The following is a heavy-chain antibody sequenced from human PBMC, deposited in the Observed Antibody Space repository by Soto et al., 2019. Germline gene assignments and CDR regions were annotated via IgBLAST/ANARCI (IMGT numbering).Heavy chain of an antibody. J-gene: IGHJ4*02. CDR3: ARESEDLTSNFDY. CDR2: ISSTTNYI. Sequence: GGSLRLSCAASGFTFTSNSMNWVRQAPGKGLEWVSSISSTTNYIYYGDSMKGRFTISRDNAKNSLYLEMNSLRAEDTAVYYCARESEDLTSNFDYWGQGTLVTVSS. CDR1: GFTFTSNS. V-gene: IGHV3-21*06.